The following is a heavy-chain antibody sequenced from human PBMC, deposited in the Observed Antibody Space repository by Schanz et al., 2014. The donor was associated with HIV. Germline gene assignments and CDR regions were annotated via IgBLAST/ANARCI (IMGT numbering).Heavy chain of an antibody. Sequence: QVQLVESGGALVNPGSSLRLSCAASGFPFNGYYMSWIRQAPGKGLEWISYISSGGSSKNYADSVKGRFTISRDNANNSLYLQMNSLRAEDTAVYYCARDAARYFDWSYYFDFWGQGTLVTVSS. CDR1: GFPFNGYY. D-gene: IGHD3-9*01. V-gene: IGHV3-11*04. CDR3: ARDAARYFDWSYYFDF. J-gene: IGHJ4*02. CDR2: ISSGGSSK.